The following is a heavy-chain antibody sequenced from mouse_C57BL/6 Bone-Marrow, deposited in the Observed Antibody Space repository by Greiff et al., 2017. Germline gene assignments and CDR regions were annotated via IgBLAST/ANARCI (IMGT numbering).Heavy chain of an antibody. J-gene: IGHJ3*01. CDR1: GYTFTDYY. D-gene: IGHD2-12*01. V-gene: IGHV1-26*01. CDR2: INPNNGGT. CDR3: ARSIFTRVWF. Sequence: EVQLQQSGPELVKPGASVKISCKASGYTFTDYYMNWVKQSHGKSLEWIGDINPNNGGTSYNQKFKGKATLTVDKSSSTAYMELRSLTSEDSAVYYCARSIFTRVWFWGQGTLVTVSA.